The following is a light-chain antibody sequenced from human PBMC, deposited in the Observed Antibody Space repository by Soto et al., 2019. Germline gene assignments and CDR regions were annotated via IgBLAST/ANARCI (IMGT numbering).Light chain of an antibody. CDR3: QQYNSYSGT. J-gene: IGKJ1*01. CDR2: DAS. Sequence: IQMTQSPSTLSASVGDRVTLTCRASQSISSWLAWYQPKPGKAPKLLIYDASSLESGVPSRFSGSGSGTEFTLTISSLQPDDFATYYCQQYNSYSGTFGQGTKVDIK. CDR1: QSISSW. V-gene: IGKV1-5*01.